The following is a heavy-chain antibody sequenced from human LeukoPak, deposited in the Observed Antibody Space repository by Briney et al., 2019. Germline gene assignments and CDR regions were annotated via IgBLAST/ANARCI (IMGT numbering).Heavy chain of an antibody. CDR2: INSDGSST. CDR3: ARQIYCSGGSCYRGFEY. CDR1: GFTFSSYW. D-gene: IGHD2-15*01. Sequence: GGSLGLSCAASGFTFSSYWMHWVRQAPGKGLVWVSRINSDGSSTSYADSVKGRFTISRDNAKNTLYLQMNSLRAEDTAVYYCARQIYCSGGSCYRGFEYWGQGTLVTVSS. V-gene: IGHV3-74*01. J-gene: IGHJ4*02.